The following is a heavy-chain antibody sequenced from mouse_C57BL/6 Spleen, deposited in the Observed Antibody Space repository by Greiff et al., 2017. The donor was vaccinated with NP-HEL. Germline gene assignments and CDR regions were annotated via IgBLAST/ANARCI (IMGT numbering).Heavy chain of an antibody. V-gene: IGHV2-5*01. Sequence: QFQLQRSGPGLLQPSQSLSITGTAPGFSLPGYGVHGFGQSPGRGREGRGVLWRGGSTDYNAAFMSRLSITKDNSKSQVFFKMNSLQADDTAIYYCARDYYGSRYFDVWGTGTTVTVSS. CDR1: GFSLPGYG. CDR2: LWRGGST. CDR3: ARDYYGSRYFDV. D-gene: IGHD1-1*01. J-gene: IGHJ1*03.